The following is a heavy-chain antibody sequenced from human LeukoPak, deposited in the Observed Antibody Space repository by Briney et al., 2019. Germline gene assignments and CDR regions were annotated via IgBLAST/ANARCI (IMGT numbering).Heavy chain of an antibody. CDR3: ARDPQSRGSSWYEPGAAFDI. V-gene: IGHV1-69*13. CDR1: GGTFSSYA. CDR2: IIPIFGTA. Sequence: ASVKVSCKASGGTFSSYAISWVRRAPGQGLEWMGGIIPIFGTANYAQKFQGRVTITADESTSTAYMELSSLRSEDTAVYYCARDPQSRGSSWYEPGAAFDIWGQGTMVTVSS. D-gene: IGHD6-13*01. J-gene: IGHJ3*02.